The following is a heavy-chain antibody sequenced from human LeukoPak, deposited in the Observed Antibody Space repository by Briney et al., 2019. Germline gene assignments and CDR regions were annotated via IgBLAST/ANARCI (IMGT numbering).Heavy chain of an antibody. CDR3: ARGGTAMVAFDY. CDR2: ISSSSSYI. D-gene: IGHD5-18*01. CDR1: GFSFSGYS. V-gene: IGHV3-21*01. J-gene: IGHJ4*02. Sequence: GGSLRLSCAASGFSFSGYSMNWVRQAPGKGLEWVSSISSSSSYIYYADSVKGRFTISRDNAKNSLYLQMNSLRAEDTAVYYCARGGTAMVAFDYWGQGTLVTVSS.